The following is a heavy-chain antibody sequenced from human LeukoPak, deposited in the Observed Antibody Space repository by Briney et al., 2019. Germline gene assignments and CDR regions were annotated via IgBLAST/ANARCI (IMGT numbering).Heavy chain of an antibody. V-gene: IGHV3-15*01. CDR1: GFTFSNAW. CDR2: MKGRPDGETT. CDR3: TTDNRVVPDRVRFDC. J-gene: IGHJ4*02. D-gene: IGHD2-2*01. Sequence: GGSLRLSCAASGFTFSNAWMGWVRQTPGKGLEWVGRMKGRPDGETTDYATPVKGRFTMSRDDSKNKRYLQMNSLKTEDTAVYYCTTDNRVVPDRVRFDCWGPGTLVTVSS.